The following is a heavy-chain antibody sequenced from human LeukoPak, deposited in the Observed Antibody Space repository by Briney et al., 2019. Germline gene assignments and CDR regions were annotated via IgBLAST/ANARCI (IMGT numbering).Heavy chain of an antibody. CDR2: IIPIFGTA. CDR1: GYTFTSYY. J-gene: IGHJ4*02. CDR3: ARESGYSGYDAVG. Sequence: ASVKVSCKASGYTFTSYYMHWVRQAPGQGLEWMGGIIPIFGTANYAQKFQGRVTITADKSTSTAYMELSSLRSEDTAVYYCARESGYSGYDAVGWGQGTLVTVSS. D-gene: IGHD5-12*01. V-gene: IGHV1-69*06.